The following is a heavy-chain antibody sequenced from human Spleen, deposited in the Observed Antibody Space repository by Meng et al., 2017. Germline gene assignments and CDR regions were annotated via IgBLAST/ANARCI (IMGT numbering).Heavy chain of an antibody. CDR2: INHSGST. CDR1: GGSFSGYY. D-gene: IGHD1-26*01. Sequence: QGQLQRWGAGLLKPSETLSLTCGVYGGSFSGYYWSWIRQPPGKGLEWIGEINHSGSTNYNPSLKSRVTISVDTSKNQFSLKLSSVTAADTAVYYCASGRGSYRFFDYWGQGTLVTVSS. CDR3: ASGRGSYRFFDY. V-gene: IGHV4-34*01. J-gene: IGHJ4*02.